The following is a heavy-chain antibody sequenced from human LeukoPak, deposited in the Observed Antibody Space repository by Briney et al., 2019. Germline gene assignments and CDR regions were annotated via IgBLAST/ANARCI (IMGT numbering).Heavy chain of an antibody. CDR1: GGSFSGYY. Sequence: PSETLSLTCAVYGGSFSGYYWSWIRQPPGKGLEWIGEINHSGSTNYNPSLKSRVTISVDTSKNQFSLKLSSVTAADTAVYYCARPGIRYNWFDPWGQGTLVTVSS. CDR2: INHSGST. J-gene: IGHJ5*02. CDR3: ARPGIRYNWFDP. V-gene: IGHV4-34*01. D-gene: IGHD3-10*01.